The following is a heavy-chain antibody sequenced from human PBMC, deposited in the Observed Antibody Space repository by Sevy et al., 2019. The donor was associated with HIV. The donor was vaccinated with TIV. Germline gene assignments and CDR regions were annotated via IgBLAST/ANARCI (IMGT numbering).Heavy chain of an antibody. CDR3: AKNTAAVGVGGFDY. CDR2: IQFDGSSQ. D-gene: IGHD2-8*01. Sequence: GGSLRLSCAASGFTFSYSGMHWVRQAPGKGLEWLTFIQFDGSSQYYADSVKGRFTILRDNSKKKLYLQMNRLRGDDTAVYYCAKNTAAVGVGGFDYWGQGALVTVSS. V-gene: IGHV3-30*02. CDR1: GFTFSYSG. J-gene: IGHJ4*02.